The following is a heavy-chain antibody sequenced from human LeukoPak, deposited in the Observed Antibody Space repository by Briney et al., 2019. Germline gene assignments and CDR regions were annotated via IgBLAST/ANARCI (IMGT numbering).Heavy chain of an antibody. D-gene: IGHD4-11*01. CDR1: GFTFSIYW. Sequence: TGGSLRLSCTASGFTFSIYWMSWVRQAPGKGLEWVANIKGDGGERYYVDSVKGRFTISRDSAKNSLYLQMNSLRAEDTAIYYCARDHDYTFDYWGQGTLVPVSS. CDR2: IKGDGGER. CDR3: ARDHDYTFDY. V-gene: IGHV3-7*01. J-gene: IGHJ4*02.